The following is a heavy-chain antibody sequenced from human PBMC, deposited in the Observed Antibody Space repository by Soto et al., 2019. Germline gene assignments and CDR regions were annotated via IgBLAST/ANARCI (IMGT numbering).Heavy chain of an antibody. J-gene: IGHJ4*02. CDR2: IYYTGST. D-gene: IGHD4-17*01. CDR1: GDSVSSTTYY. Sequence: PSETLSLTCTVSGDSVSSTTYYWSWIRQPPGKGLEWIGFIYYTGSTHYNPSLKSRVTISIDTSKNQFSLKLSSVTAADTAVYYCAGSHDYGDYEVYYWGQGTLVPVSS. V-gene: IGHV4-61*01. CDR3: AGSHDYGDYEVYY.